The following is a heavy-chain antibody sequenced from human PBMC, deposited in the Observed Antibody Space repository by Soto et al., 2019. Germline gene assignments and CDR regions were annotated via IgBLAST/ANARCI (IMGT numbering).Heavy chain of an antibody. CDR3: ARTLSGGFAY. J-gene: IGHJ4*02. Sequence: QVQLQESGPGLVKPSETLSLPCTVSGASLTRNYWSWIRQPPGKGLEWPSYNHNDRSTNYNPSLTSRVSISLATSKSQSSLNLNSVTAADTAVYYCARTLSGGFAYWGQGTLVTVSS. CDR1: GASLTRNY. CDR2: NHNDRST. V-gene: IGHV4-59*01.